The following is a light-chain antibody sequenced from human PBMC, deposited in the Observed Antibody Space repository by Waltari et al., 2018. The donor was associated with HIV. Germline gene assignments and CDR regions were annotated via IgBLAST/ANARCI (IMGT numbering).Light chain of an antibody. V-gene: IGLV2-8*01. CDR1: SRDVGGYNF. CDR2: EAT. Sequence: QSALTQPPSASGSPGQSVTIPCPGTSRDVGGYNFVSWYQQHPGKAPKLLIFEATKRPSGVPDRFSGSKSGNTASLTVSGLQAEDEADYYCSSYAGSSTLMFGGGTKLTVL. J-gene: IGLJ3*02. CDR3: SSYAGSSTLM.